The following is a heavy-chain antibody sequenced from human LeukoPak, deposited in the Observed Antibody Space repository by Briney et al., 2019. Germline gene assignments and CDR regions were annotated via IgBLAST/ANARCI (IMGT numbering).Heavy chain of an antibody. CDR3: ARDLYYYDSSGHYLFDY. Sequence: GGSLRLSCAASGFTFSSYSMNWVRQAPGKGLEWVSYISGRGSMIYYADSVKGRFSIPRDNAKNSLYLQMNSLRAEDTAVYYRARDLYYYDSSGHYLFDYWGQGTLVTVSS. CDR1: GFTFSSYS. D-gene: IGHD3-22*01. V-gene: IGHV3-48*04. CDR2: ISGRGSMI. J-gene: IGHJ4*02.